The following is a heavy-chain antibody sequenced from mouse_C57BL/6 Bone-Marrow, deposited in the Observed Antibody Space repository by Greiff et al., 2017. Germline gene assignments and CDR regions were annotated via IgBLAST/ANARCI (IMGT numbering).Heavy chain of an antibody. Sequence: QVQLQQPGAELVRPGSSVKLSCKASGYTFTSYWMDWVKQRPGQGLEWIGNIYPSDSETHYNQKFKDKATLTVDKSSSTAYMQLSSLTSEDSAVYYCARGDYDGDYWGQGTTLTVSS. CDR2: IYPSDSET. CDR1: GYTFTSYW. J-gene: IGHJ2*01. D-gene: IGHD2-4*01. CDR3: ARGDYDGDY. V-gene: IGHV1-61*01.